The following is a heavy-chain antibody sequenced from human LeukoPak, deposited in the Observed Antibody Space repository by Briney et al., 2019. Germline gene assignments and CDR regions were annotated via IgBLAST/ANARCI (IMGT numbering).Heavy chain of an antibody. CDR2: IWYDGSNK. CDR1: GFTFSSYG. CDR3: ASDYVSGGAYCGGDCFLR. J-gene: IGHJ4*02. V-gene: IGHV3-33*01. D-gene: IGHD2-21*02. Sequence: GGSLRLSCAASGFTFSSYGMHWVRQAPGKGLEWVAIIWYDGSNKYYADSVKGRFTISRDNSKNTLYLQMNSLRAEDTAVYYCASDYVSGGAYCGGDCFLRWGQGTLVTVSS.